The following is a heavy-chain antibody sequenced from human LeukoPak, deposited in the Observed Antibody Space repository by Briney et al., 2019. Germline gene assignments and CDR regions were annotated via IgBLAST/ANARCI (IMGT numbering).Heavy chain of an antibody. D-gene: IGHD2-2*01. J-gene: IGHJ4*02. Sequence: PGGSLRLSCAASGFTFSSYWMHCVRQAPGKGLVWVSRINSDGSSTSYADSVKGRFTISRDNSKNALFLQMNSLSAEDTAVYYCAKSGPYCSSTTCNYFDYWGQGTLVTVSS. CDR2: INSDGSST. V-gene: IGHV3-74*01. CDR3: AKSGPYCSSTTCNYFDY. CDR1: GFTFSSYW.